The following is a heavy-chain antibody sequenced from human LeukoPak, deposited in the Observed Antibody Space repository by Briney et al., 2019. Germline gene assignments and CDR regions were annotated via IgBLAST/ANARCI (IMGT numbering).Heavy chain of an antibody. Sequence: GGSLRLSCAASGFIFSNYAMSWVRQAPGKGLEWVSAVSGDGANTYYTDSVKGRFTISKDNSKSTLSLQMNSLRDEDTAIYYCAKDLGGGGGSVFNYWGQGALVTVSS. J-gene: IGHJ4*02. D-gene: IGHD3-16*01. CDR2: VSGDGANT. CDR1: GFIFSNYA. CDR3: AKDLGGGGGSVFNY. V-gene: IGHV3-23*01.